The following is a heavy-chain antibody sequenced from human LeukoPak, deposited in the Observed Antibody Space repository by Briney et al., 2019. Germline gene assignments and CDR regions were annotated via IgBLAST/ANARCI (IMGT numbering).Heavy chain of an antibody. D-gene: IGHD6-6*01. Sequence: GGSLRLSCAASGFTVSNYYMSWVRQAPGKGLEWVSVIYSGGSTYYADSVKGRFTISRDNSKNTLYLQMNSLRAEDTAVYYCARVAFRSSSYISGIDYWGQGTLVTVSS. J-gene: IGHJ4*02. CDR1: GFTVSNYY. CDR2: IYSGGST. V-gene: IGHV3-53*01. CDR3: ARVAFRSSSYISGIDY.